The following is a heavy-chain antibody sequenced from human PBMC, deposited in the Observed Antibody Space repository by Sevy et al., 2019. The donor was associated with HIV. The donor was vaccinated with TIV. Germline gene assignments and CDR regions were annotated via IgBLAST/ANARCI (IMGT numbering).Heavy chain of an antibody. CDR3: ASLPNNYYDTSGSSGGDAFDL. CDR1: GFTFNNYG. J-gene: IGHJ3*01. Sequence: GGSLRLSCAASGFTFNNYGMHWVRQAPGKGLEWVAVIWNDQINKHYADSVKGRFTISRDNSKNTLYLQMNSLRAEDTAVYYCASLPNNYYDTSGSSGGDAFDLWGRGTMVTVSS. CDR2: IWNDQINK. D-gene: IGHD3-22*01. V-gene: IGHV3-33*03.